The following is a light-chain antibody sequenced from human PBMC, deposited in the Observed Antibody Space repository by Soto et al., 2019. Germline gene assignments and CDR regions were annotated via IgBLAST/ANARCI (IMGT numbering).Light chain of an antibody. CDR2: EVN. Sequence: QSALTQPASVSGSPGQSITISCTGTSSDVGAYSYVSWFQQHPGKAPKLIISEVNNRPSGVSNRFSGSKSGNAASLTISGLQAEDEADYFCFSFTTSSTHVFGTGTKLTVL. CDR3: FSFTTSSTHV. J-gene: IGLJ1*01. V-gene: IGLV2-14*01. CDR1: SSDVGAYSY.